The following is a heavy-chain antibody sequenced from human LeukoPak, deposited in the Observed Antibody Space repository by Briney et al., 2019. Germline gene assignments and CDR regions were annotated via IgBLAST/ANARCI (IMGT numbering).Heavy chain of an antibody. Sequence: GGSLRLSCAASGFTVSSNYMSWVRQAPGKGLEWVSVIYSGGSTYYADSVKGRFTISRDNSKNTLYLQMNSLRAEDTAVYYCYGSGSYFGYYFDYWGQGTLVTVSS. D-gene: IGHD3-10*01. J-gene: IGHJ4*02. CDR2: IYSGGST. CDR3: YGSGSYFGYYFDY. V-gene: IGHV3-66*01. CDR1: GFTVSSNY.